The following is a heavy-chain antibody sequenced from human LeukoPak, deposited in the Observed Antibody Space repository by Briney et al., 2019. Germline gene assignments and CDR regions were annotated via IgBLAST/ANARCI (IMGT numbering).Heavy chain of an antibody. CDR2: INHSGST. V-gene: IGHV4-34*01. CDR3: ARGPRYYYGMDV. Sequence: SETLSLTCAVYGGSFGGYYWSWIRQPPGKGLEWIGEINHSGSTNYNPSLKSRVTISVDTSKNQFSLKLSSVTAADTAVYYCARGPRYYYGMDVWGQGTTVTVSS. J-gene: IGHJ6*02. CDR1: GGSFGGYY.